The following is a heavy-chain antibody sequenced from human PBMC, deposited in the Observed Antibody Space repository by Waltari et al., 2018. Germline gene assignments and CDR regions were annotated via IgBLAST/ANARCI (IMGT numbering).Heavy chain of an antibody. CDR1: GFTFSSYW. V-gene: IGHV3-74*01. CDR3: ASCSSTSCRG. J-gene: IGHJ4*02. CDR2: IHSDGGST. Sequence: EVQLVESGGGLVQPGGSLRLSCAASGFTFSSYWRHWVRQVPGKGLVWVSRIHSDGGSTNYADSVKGRFTISRDNAKNTLYLQMNSLRAEDTAVYYCASCSSTSCRGWGQGTLVTVSS. D-gene: IGHD2-2*01.